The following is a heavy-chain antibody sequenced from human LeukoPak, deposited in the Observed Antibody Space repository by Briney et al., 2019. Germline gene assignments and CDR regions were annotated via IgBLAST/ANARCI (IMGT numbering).Heavy chain of an antibody. V-gene: IGHV4-39*07. CDR2: IYYSGST. D-gene: IGHD1-26*01. CDR1: GFTFSSFE. CDR3: ARVWELSDAFDI. J-gene: IGHJ3*02. Sequence: GSLRLSCAASGFTFSSFEMKWVRQPPGKGLEWIGSIYYSGSTPYNPSLKSRVTISVDTSKNQFSLKLSSVTAADAAVYYCARVWELSDAFDIWGQGTMVTVSS.